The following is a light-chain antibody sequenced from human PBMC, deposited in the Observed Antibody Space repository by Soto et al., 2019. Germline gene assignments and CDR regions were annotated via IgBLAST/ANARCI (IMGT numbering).Light chain of an antibody. V-gene: IGKV1-27*01. Sequence: DIQMTQSPSSLSASVGDTVSITCRASQGIIDYLAWYQQRPGKAPRLLIYAASTLHTGVPSRFSGSGAGTDFTLKISSLPPEDVGTYYCQKYDTVPQTFGPGTRVEIK. CDR3: QKYDTVPQT. CDR1: QGIIDY. J-gene: IGKJ1*01. CDR2: AAS.